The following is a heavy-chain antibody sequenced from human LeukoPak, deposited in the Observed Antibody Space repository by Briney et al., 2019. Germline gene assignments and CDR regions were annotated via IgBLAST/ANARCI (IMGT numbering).Heavy chain of an antibody. CDR3: ARAWIQLWFNWFDP. J-gene: IGHJ5*02. Sequence: GGSLRLSFAASGFTFDDYGMSWVRQAPGKGLEWVSGINWNGGSTGYADSVKGRFTISRDNAKNSLYLQMNSLRAEDTALYHCARAWIQLWFNWFDPWGQGTLVTVSS. V-gene: IGHV3-20*02. D-gene: IGHD5-18*01. CDR1: GFTFDDYG. CDR2: INWNGGST.